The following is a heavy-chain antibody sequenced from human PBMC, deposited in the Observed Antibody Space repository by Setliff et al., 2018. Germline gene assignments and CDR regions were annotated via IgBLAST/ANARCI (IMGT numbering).Heavy chain of an antibody. J-gene: IGHJ4*02. D-gene: IGHD3-22*01. V-gene: IGHV1-69*13. CDR1: GGSFSSNQ. CDR2: IIPAFTTA. Sequence: ASVKVSCKASGGSFSSNQFIWVRQAPGQGLELMGGIIPAFTTADYAPKFNDRLRITADESTSTAYMELSSLRSDDTAIYFCARHSGRYYVPGTFDSWGQGTLVTVSS. CDR3: ARHSGRYYVPGTFDS.